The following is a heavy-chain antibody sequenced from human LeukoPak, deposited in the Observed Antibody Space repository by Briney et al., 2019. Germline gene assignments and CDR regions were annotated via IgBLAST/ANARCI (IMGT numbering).Heavy chain of an antibody. CDR3: ARVTYDFWSSPTYYMDV. Sequence: PGGSLRLSCAASGFTFSSYSMNWVRQAPGKGLEWVSYISSSSGTIYYADSVKGRFTISRDNAKNPLYLQMNSLRAEDTAVYYCARVTYDFWSSPTYYMDVWGKGTTVTVSS. CDR2: ISSSSGTI. D-gene: IGHD3-3*01. CDR1: GFTFSSYS. V-gene: IGHV3-48*01. J-gene: IGHJ6*03.